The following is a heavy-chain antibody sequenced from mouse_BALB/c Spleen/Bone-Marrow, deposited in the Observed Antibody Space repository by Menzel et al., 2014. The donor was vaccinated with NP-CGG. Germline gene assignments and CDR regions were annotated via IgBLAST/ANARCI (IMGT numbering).Heavy chain of an antibody. CDR1: GYTFSSYV. Sequence: VQLQQSGPELGEPGASVKMSCKASGYTFSSYVIHWVKQKPGQGLEWIGYINPYNDGTKYNEKFKGKATLTSDKSSSTAYIDLSSLTSEDSAVYYCAREADGYYVGAMDYWSQGASVNISS. CDR3: AREADGYYVGAMDY. D-gene: IGHD2-3*01. J-gene: IGHJ4*01. V-gene: IGHV1-14*01. CDR2: INPYNDGT.